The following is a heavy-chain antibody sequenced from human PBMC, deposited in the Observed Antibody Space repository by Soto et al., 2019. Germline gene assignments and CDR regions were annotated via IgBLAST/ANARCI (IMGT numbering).Heavy chain of an antibody. D-gene: IGHD6-6*01. J-gene: IGHJ6*02. CDR3: ARQSSIAAPLGYYGMDV. CDR2: IYYSGST. Sequence: NPSETLSLTCTVSGGSVSSGSYYWSWIRQPPGKGLEWIGYIYYSGSTNYNPSLKSRVTISVDTSKNQFSLKLSSVTAADTAVYYCARQSSIAAPLGYYGMDVWGQGTTVTVSS. V-gene: IGHV4-61*01. CDR1: GGSVSSGSYY.